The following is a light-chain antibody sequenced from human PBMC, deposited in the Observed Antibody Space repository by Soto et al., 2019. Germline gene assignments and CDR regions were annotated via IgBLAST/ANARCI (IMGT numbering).Light chain of an antibody. J-gene: IGLJ2*01. CDR1: SSDVGGYKY. CDR3: CSYAGGNSLV. CDR2: EVS. V-gene: IGLV2-8*01. Sequence: QSALTQPPSASGSPGQSVTISCTGTSSDVGGYKYVSWYQQHPGKAPKLMIHEVSKRPSGVPDRFSGSKSGNTASLTVSGLQAEDEADYYCCSYAGGNSLVFGGGTKLTVL.